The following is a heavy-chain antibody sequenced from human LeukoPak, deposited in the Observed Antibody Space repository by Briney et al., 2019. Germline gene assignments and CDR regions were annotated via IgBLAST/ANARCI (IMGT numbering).Heavy chain of an antibody. CDR3: ARGYCSSTSCYAADY. J-gene: IGHJ4*02. CDR1: GYTFTSYG. V-gene: IGHV1-18*01. Sequence: ASVKVSCKASGYTFTSYGISWVRQAPGQGLEWMGWISAYNGNTNYAQKLQGRVTMATDTSTSTAYMELRSLRSDDTAVYYCARGYCSSTSCYAADYWGQGTLVTVSS. CDR2: ISAYNGNT. D-gene: IGHD2-2*01.